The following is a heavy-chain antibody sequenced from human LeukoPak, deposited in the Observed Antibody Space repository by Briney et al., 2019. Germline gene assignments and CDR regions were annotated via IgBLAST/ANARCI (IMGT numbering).Heavy chain of an antibody. D-gene: IGHD3-22*01. V-gene: IGHV3-66*01. CDR2: IYSGGST. Sequence: GSLRLSCAASGFTFSSYEMNWVRQAPGKGLEWVSVIYSGGSTYYADSVKGRFSISRDNSKNTLYLQMNSLRAEDTAVYYCARDSSGPFDYWGQGTLVTVSS. J-gene: IGHJ4*02. CDR1: GFTFSSYE. CDR3: ARDSSGPFDY.